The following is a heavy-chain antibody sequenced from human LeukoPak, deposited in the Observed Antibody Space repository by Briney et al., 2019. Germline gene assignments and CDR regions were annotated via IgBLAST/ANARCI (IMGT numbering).Heavy chain of an antibody. CDR1: GFTFSSYW. D-gene: IGHD6-6*01. J-gene: IGHJ4*02. CDR3: ARVGGPGIAARHLDY. CDR2: INSDGSST. V-gene: IGHV3-74*01. Sequence: SGGSLRLSCAASGFTFSSYWMHWVRHAPGKGLVWVSRINSDGSSTNYADSVKGRFTISRDNAKNTLYLQMNSLRAEDTAVYYCARVGGPGIAARHLDYGGQGTLVTVSS.